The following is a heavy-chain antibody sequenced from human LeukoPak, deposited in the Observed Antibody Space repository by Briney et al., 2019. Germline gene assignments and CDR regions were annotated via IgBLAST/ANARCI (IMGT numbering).Heavy chain of an antibody. D-gene: IGHD6-19*01. J-gene: IGHJ4*02. V-gene: IGHV3-53*01. CDR2: IYSGGTT. Sequence: PGGSLRLSCTASGFTVSSNYMSWVRQAPGKGLEWVSVIYSGGTTYYADSVKGRFTISRDNSKNTLYLQMNSLRADDTAVYYCARGTIGVAGTLDFWGQGTLVTVSS. CDR3: ARGTIGVAGTLDF. CDR1: GFTVSSNY.